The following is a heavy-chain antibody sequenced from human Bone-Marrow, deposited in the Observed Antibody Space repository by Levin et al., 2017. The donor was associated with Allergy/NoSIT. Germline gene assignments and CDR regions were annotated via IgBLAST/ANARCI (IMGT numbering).Heavy chain of an antibody. D-gene: IGHD5-12*01. Sequence: GESLKISCKASGYTFTGYYMHWVRQAPGQGLEWMGWINPNSGGTNYAQKFQGRVTMTRDTSISTAYMELSRLRSDDTAVYYCARDLGGWLRDDAFDIWGQGTMVTVSS. CDR3: ARDLGGWLRDDAFDI. V-gene: IGHV1-2*02. CDR1: GYTFTGYY. CDR2: INPNSGGT. J-gene: IGHJ3*02.